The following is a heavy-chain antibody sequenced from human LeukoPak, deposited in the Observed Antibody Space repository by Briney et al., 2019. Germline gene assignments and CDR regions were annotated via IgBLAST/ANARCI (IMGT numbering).Heavy chain of an antibody. Sequence: SVKVSCKASGGTFSSYAISWVRQAPGQGLEXXXGIIPIFGTANYAQKFQGRVTITADESTSTAYMELSSLRSEDTAVYYCASGWFGELTAHFDYWGQGTLVTVSS. D-gene: IGHD3-10*01. V-gene: IGHV1-69*13. J-gene: IGHJ4*02. CDR1: GGTFSSYA. CDR2: IIPIFGTA. CDR3: ASGWFGELTAHFDY.